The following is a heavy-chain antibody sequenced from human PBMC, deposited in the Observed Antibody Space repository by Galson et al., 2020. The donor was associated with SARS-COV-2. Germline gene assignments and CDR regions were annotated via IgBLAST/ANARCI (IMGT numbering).Heavy chain of an antibody. V-gene: IGHV4-61*02. J-gene: IGHJ3*02. CDR1: GGSISSGSYY. CDR2: IHSTGST. D-gene: IGHD3-22*01. CDR3: ATSHDSIGTALAI. Sequence: SETLSLTCTVSGGSISSGSYYWSWIRQPAGKELVWIGRIHSTGSTNYNPSLKSPVTISVDTSKNQFSLRLSSVTAADTAVYYCATSHDSIGTALAIWSPGTMVTVSS.